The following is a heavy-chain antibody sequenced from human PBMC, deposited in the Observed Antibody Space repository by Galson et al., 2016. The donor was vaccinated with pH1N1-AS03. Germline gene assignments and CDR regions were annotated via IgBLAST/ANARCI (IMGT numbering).Heavy chain of an antibody. J-gene: IGHJ2*01. D-gene: IGHD3-22*01. Sequence: LSLTCTISGDSFSNYYWSWIRETPGRGLEWIGYIYYTGNTKNNPSLKSRVTISVDTSKKQFSLKLTSVTAADTAVYYCARQYYYDVDLDHWYFDLWGRGTLVTVSS. V-gene: IGHV4-59*08. CDR1: GDSFSNYY. CDR2: IYYTGNT. CDR3: ARQYYYDVDLDHWYFDL.